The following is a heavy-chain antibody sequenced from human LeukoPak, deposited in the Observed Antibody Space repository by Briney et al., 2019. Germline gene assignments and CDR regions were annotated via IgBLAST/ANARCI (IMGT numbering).Heavy chain of an antibody. CDR1: GFTFSSYS. J-gene: IGHJ4*02. V-gene: IGHV3-21*01. CDR3: ARAPRSIAARPVDY. CDR2: ISSSSSYI. Sequence: GGSLRLSCAASGFTFSSYSTNWVRQAPGKGLEWVSSISSSSSYIYYADSVKGRFTISRDNAKNSLYLQMNSLRAEDTAVYYCARAPRSIAARPVDYWGQGTLVTVSS. D-gene: IGHD6-6*01.